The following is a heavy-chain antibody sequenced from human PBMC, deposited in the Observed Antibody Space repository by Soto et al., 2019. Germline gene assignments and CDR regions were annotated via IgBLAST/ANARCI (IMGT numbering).Heavy chain of an antibody. CDR3: ARGNYYGSGRFYY. Sequence: QVQLVQSGPEVKEPGASVKVSCKASGYTFSSYGFSWVRQAPGQGLEWMGWISAYNGKTNYLQRLQGRVNMTTDTSTSTAYMELKSLRSADTAVYYCARGNYYGSGRFYYGGQGTLVTVSS. J-gene: IGHJ4*02. V-gene: IGHV1-18*01. D-gene: IGHD3-10*01. CDR1: GYTFSSYG. CDR2: ISAYNGKT.